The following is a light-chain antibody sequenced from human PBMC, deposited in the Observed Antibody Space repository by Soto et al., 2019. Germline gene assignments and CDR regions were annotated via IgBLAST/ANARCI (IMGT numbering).Light chain of an antibody. Sequence: ETVLTQSPGTLSLSPGERATLSCRASQSVRSSYLAWYQQKPGQAPRLLIYNSSTRATGIPDRFSGSGSGTDFTLTISRLEPEDFALYYCQQYRNFHWTFGQGTKVE. V-gene: IGKV3-20*01. CDR2: NSS. CDR1: QSVRSSY. CDR3: QQYRNFHWT. J-gene: IGKJ1*01.